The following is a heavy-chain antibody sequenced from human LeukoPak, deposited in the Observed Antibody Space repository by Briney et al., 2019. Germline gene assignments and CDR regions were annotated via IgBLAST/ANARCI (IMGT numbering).Heavy chain of an antibody. CDR1: GGSFSGYY. CDR3: ASLYSSSWYDYYYYGMDV. J-gene: IGHJ6*02. V-gene: IGHV4-34*01. Sequence: PSETLSLTCAVYGGSFSGYYWSWIRQPPGKGLEWIGEINHSGSTNYNPSLKSRVTISVDTSKNQFSLKLSSVTAADTAVYYCASLYSSSWYDYYYYGMDVWGQRTTVTVSS. CDR2: INHSGST. D-gene: IGHD6-13*01.